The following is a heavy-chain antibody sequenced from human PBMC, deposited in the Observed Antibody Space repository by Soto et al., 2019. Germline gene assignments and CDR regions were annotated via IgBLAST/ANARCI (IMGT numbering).Heavy chain of an antibody. CDR2: INPSGGYT. CDR1: GYTFSSYY. D-gene: IGHD3-9*01. J-gene: IGHJ4*02. V-gene: IGHV1-46*03. CDR3: ARALQLRYFDWLLSESRGYFDY. Sequence: ASVKVSCKASGYTFSSYYMNWVRQAPGQGLEWLGIINPSGGYTTYAQRFLGRVTMTSDTSTSTVYMELSSLRSEDTAVYYCARALQLRYFDWLLSESRGYFDYWGQGTLVTVS.